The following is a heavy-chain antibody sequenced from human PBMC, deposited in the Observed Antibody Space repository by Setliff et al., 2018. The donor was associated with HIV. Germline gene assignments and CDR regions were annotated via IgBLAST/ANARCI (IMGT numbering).Heavy chain of an antibody. D-gene: IGHD4-17*01. J-gene: IGHJ4*02. Sequence: GASVKVSCKASGGTFNINAVTWVRQAPGQGLEWVGAIIPLFGTANYAQKFQGRVTITADDSTSTVYMELSSPRSEDTAVYYCARDPTTVMDYFDYWGQGTLVTVSS. CDR1: GGTFNINA. V-gene: IGHV1-69*13. CDR2: IIPLFGTA. CDR3: ARDPTTVMDYFDY.